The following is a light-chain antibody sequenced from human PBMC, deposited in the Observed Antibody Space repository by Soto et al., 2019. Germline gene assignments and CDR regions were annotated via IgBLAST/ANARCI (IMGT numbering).Light chain of an antibody. CDR3: QQRGHWPRT. CDR1: QSVTSDY. Sequence: EIVLTQSPGTLSLSPGDRATLSCRASQSVTSDYLAWYQQKPGQAPRLLIYGASIRATGIPDRFSGSGSGTDFTLTISRLEPEDFAVYYCQQRGHWPRTFGQGTKVEMK. CDR2: GAS. V-gene: IGKV3-20*01. J-gene: IGKJ1*01.